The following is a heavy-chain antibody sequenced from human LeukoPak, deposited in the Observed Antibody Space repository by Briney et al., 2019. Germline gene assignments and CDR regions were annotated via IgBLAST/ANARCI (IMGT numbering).Heavy chain of an antibody. CDR2: IYYSGST. D-gene: IGHD3-22*01. CDR1: GGSISSSSYY. V-gene: IGHV4-39*07. CDR3: ARGGYSYDSSGYYSFYFDY. Sequence: SETLSLTCTVSGGSISSSSYYWGWIRQPPGKGLEWIGSIYYSGSTYYNPSLKSRVTISVDTSKNQFSLKLSSVTAADTAVYYCARGGYSYDSSGYYSFYFDYWGQGTLVTVSS. J-gene: IGHJ4*02.